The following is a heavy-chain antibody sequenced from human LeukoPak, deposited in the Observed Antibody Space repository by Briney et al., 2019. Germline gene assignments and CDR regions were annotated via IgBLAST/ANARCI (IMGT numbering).Heavy chain of an antibody. V-gene: IGHV4-34*01. CDR3: ARNSGSLVY. CDR2: INHSGST. D-gene: IGHD1-26*01. Sequence: PSESLPLTCAVYGGSFSGYYWSWIRQPPGKGLEWIGEINHSGSTNYSPSLKSRVTISVDTSKNQFSLKLSSVTAADTAVYYCARNSGSLVYWGQGTLVTVSS. J-gene: IGHJ4*02. CDR1: GGSFSGYY.